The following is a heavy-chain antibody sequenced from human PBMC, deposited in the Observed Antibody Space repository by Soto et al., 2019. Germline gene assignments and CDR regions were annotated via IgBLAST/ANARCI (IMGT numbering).Heavy chain of an antibody. CDR1: GYTFTGYY. D-gene: IGHD2-21*02. V-gene: IGHV1-2*02. CDR3: ARQLAYCGGDCYTEPIDY. Sequence: QVQLVQSGAEVKKPGASVKVSCKASGYTFTGYYIHWARQAPGQGLEWIGWINPNSGGTKYAQKFQGRVTMTRDTSISTAYVDLSRLDSDDTAVYYCARQLAYCGGDCYTEPIDYWGQGTLVTVSS. CDR2: INPNSGGT. J-gene: IGHJ4*02.